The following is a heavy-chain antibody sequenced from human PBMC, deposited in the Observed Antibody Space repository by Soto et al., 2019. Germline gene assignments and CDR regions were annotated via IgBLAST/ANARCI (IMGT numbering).Heavy chain of an antibody. D-gene: IGHD5-12*01. Sequence: GGSLRLSCAASGFTFSSYAMHWVRQAPGKGLEWVAVISYDGSNKYYADSVKGRFTISRDNSKNTLYLQMNSLRAEDTAVYYCARDGGGYDSDYKVGYYGMDVWGQGTTVTVSS. CDR1: GFTFSSYA. V-gene: IGHV3-30-3*01. J-gene: IGHJ6*02. CDR3: ARDGGGYDSDYKVGYYGMDV. CDR2: ISYDGSNK.